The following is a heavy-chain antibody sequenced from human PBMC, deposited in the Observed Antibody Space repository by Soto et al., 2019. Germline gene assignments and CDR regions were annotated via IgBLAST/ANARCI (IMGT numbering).Heavy chain of an antibody. CDR3: ARASVQIINPCRAMEV. CDR1: GDSITRDDYY. Sequence: QVQLQESGPGLLRPSQTLSLTCTVSGDSITRDDYYWAWIRQPPGKGLEWLGHIDYTGSTSYNPSLESRGSISLDTSKNQFSLRVRSMTAADTAVYYRARASVQIINPCRAMEVWGHATSIIVSS. D-gene: IGHD3-10*01. CDR2: IDYTGST. J-gene: IGHJ6*02. V-gene: IGHV4-30-4*01.